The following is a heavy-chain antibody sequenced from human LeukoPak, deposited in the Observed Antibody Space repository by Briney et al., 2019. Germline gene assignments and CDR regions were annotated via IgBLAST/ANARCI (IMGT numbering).Heavy chain of an antibody. CDR1: GYSISSGYF. V-gene: IGHV4-38-2*01. D-gene: IGHD6-19*01. CDR2: IYHRGRT. J-gene: IGHJ5*02. Sequence: SETLSLTCAVSGYSISSGYFWGWIRQPPGKGLEGIWTIYHRGRTYDNPSLKRRVTISVDTSKNQFSLKLNSVTTADTAVYYCARALQGIAVDTNWFDPWGQGTLVTVSS. CDR3: ARALQGIAVDTNWFDP.